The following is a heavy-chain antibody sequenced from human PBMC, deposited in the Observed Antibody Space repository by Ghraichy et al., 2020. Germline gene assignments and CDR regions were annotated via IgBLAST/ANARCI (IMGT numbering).Heavy chain of an antibody. CDR1: GGSISSYY. D-gene: IGHD6-13*01. Sequence: SETLSLTCTVSGGSISSYYWSWIRQPPGKGLEWIGYIYYSGSTNYNPSLKSRVTISVDTSKNQFSLKLSSVTAADTAVYYCARHWGSSSWANWFDPWGQGTLVTVSS. CDR3: ARHWGSSSWANWFDP. CDR2: IYYSGST. J-gene: IGHJ5*02. V-gene: IGHV4-59*08.